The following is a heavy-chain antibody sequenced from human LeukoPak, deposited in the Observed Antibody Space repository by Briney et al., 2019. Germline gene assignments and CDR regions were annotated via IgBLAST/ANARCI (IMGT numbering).Heavy chain of an antibody. CDR3: ARETRIWFGTYNWFDP. V-gene: IGHV4-4*07. D-gene: IGHD3-10*01. Sequence: PSETLSLTCTVSGGSISSYYWSWIRQPAGKGLEWIGRIYTSGSTNYNPPLKSRVTMSVDTSKNQFSLKLSSVTAADTAVYYCARETRIWFGTYNWFDPWGQGTLVTVSS. CDR1: GGSISSYY. CDR2: IYTSGST. J-gene: IGHJ5*02.